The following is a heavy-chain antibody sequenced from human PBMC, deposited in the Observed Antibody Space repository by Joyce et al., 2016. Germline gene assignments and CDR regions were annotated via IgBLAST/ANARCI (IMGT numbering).Heavy chain of an antibody. J-gene: IGHJ6*02. Sequence: EMQLLESGGGLVQPGGSLRLSCAASGFNFSSYAMTWVRQAPGKGVEGVVAISGSNSSTNYADSVKVRFTISRANSKNTLYLQMNSLRAEDTAVYHCAKWHKGYCNATTCSYYYYGLDVWGQGTTVTVSS. V-gene: IGHV3-23*01. CDR1: GFNFSSYA. CDR3: AKWHKGYCNATTCSYYYYGLDV. CDR2: ISGSNSST. D-gene: IGHD2-2*01.